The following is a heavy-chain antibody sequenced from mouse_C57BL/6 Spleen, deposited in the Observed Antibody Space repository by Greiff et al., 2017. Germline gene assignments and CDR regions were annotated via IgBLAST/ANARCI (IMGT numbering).Heavy chain of an antibody. D-gene: IGHD1-1*01. CDR2: IDPSDSYT. CDR3: ARGDGSSAY. CDR1: GYTFTSYW. Sequence: QVQLQQPGAELVKPGASVKLSCKASGYTFTSYWMQWVKQRPGQGLEWIGEIDPSDSYTNYNQKFKGKATLTVDTSSSPAYMQLSSLTSEDSAVYYCARGDGSSAYWGQGTLVTVSA. J-gene: IGHJ3*01. V-gene: IGHV1-50*01.